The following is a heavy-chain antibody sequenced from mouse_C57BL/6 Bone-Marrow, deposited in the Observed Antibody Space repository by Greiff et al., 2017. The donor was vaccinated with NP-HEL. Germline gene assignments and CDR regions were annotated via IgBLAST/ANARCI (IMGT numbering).Heavy chain of an antibody. CDR2: ISDGGSYT. Sequence: EVKLVESGGGLVKPGGSLKLSCAASGFTFSSYAMSWVRQTPEKRLEWVATISDGGSYTYYPDNVKGRFTISRDNAKNNLYLQMSHLKSEDTAMYYCARDGGLRWYFDVWGTGTTVTVSS. D-gene: IGHD2-4*01. CDR1: GFTFSSYA. V-gene: IGHV5-4*01. CDR3: ARDGGLRWYFDV. J-gene: IGHJ1*03.